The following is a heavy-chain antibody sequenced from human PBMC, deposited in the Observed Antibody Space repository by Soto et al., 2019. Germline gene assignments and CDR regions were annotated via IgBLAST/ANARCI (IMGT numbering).Heavy chain of an antibody. V-gene: IGHV3-30-3*01. CDR1: GFTLHSYA. J-gene: IGHJ4*02. Sequence: AGGSPGLSCAASGFTLHSYAMHRVPQVPGKGLEWVAVISYDGSNKYYADSVKGRFTISRDNSKNTLYLQMNSLRAEDTAVYYCARERTVAGNDYWGQGTLVTVSS. CDR3: ARERTVAGNDY. CDR2: ISYDGSNK. D-gene: IGHD6-19*01.